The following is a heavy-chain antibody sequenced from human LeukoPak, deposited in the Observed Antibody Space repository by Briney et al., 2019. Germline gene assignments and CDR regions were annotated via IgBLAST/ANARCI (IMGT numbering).Heavy chain of an antibody. D-gene: IGHD2-2*01. CDR1: GYSISSGYY. Sequence: SETLSLTCAVSGYSISSGYYWGWIRQPPGKGLEWIGSIYHSGSTYYNPSLKSRVTISVDTSKNQFSLKLSSVTAADTAVYYCARSRNLGYCSSTSCDVDWFDPWGQGTLVTVSS. CDR3: ARSRNLGYCSSTSCDVDWFDP. CDR2: IYHSGST. J-gene: IGHJ5*02. V-gene: IGHV4-38-2*01.